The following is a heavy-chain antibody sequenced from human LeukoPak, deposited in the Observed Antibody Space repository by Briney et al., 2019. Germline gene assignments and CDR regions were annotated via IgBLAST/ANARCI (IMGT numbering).Heavy chain of an antibody. CDR1: GFTFSTYS. J-gene: IGHJ1*01. Sequence: GGSLRLSCAASGFTFSTYSMNWVRQAPGKGLEWVSSISSSSSYIYYADSVKGRFTISRDNAKNSLYLQMNSLRAEDTAVYYCATYSSLNRREFQYWGQGTLLTVSS. V-gene: IGHV3-21*01. CDR3: ATYSSLNRREFQY. D-gene: IGHD3-22*01. CDR2: ISSSSSYI.